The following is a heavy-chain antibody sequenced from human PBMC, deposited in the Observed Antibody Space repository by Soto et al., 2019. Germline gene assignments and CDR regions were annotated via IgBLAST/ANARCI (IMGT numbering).Heavy chain of an antibody. V-gene: IGHV3-23*01. CDR2: ISGSGGST. J-gene: IGHJ3*02. Sequence: PVGSLRLSCAVSGFTFSSYAMSWVRQAPGKGLEWVSAISGSGGSTYYADSVKGRFTISRDNSKNTLYLQMNSLRAEDTAVYYCAKDNIVVVTAAFQSAFDIWGQGTMVTVSS. CDR1: GFTFSSYA. CDR3: AKDNIVVVTAAFQSAFDI. D-gene: IGHD2-2*01.